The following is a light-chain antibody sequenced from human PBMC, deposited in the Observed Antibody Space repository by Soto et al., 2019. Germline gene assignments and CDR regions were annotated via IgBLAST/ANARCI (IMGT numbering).Light chain of an antibody. V-gene: IGKV3-20*01. J-gene: IGKJ2*01. Sequence: EVVLTQSPGTLSLSPGERASLSCRASQSVSNNYLAWYQQKPGQSPTLLIFGSTDRATGIPDRFSGSGSGTDFTLTISRLELEDFAVYYCQQYGSSPPYTFGQGTKLEIK. CDR3: QQYGSSPPYT. CDR2: GST. CDR1: QSVSNNY.